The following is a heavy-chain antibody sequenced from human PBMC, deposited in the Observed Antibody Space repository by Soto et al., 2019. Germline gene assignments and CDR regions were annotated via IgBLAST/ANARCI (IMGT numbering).Heavy chain of an antibody. Sequence: GASVKVSCKASGYTFTSYAMHWVRQAPGQRLEWMGWINAGNGNTKYSQKFQGRVTITRDTSGSTAYMELSSLRSEDTAVYYCARDGIVVVPAAIGAYYYYYYMDVWGKGTTVTVSS. CDR1: GYTFTSYA. D-gene: IGHD2-2*01. J-gene: IGHJ6*03. V-gene: IGHV1-3*01. CDR2: INAGNGNT. CDR3: ARDGIVVVPAAIGAYYYYYYMDV.